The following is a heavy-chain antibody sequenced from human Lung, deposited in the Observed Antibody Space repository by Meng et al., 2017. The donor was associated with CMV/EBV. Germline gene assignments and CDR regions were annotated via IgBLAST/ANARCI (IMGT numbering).Heavy chain of an antibody. D-gene: IGHD4-17*01. J-gene: IGHJ4*02. V-gene: IGHV3-7*01. Sequence: GGSLRLSCAASGFTFSSYWMAWVRKAPGKGPEWVANIKYDGSEKYYVDSVKGRFSISRDNGKNSLYLQMNSLRVEDTALYYCARDLHGDLNYWGQGTLVTVSS. CDR3: ARDLHGDLNY. CDR1: GFTFSSYW. CDR2: IKYDGSEK.